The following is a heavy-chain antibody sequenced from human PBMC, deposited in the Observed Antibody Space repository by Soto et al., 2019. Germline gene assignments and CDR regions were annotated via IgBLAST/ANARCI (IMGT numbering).Heavy chain of an antibody. CDR3: ARDLRDGYSIGMDV. CDR1: GYTFTSYD. CDR2: MNPNSGNT. V-gene: IGHV1-8*01. Sequence: ASVKGSCKASGYTFTSYDINWVRQATGQGLEWMGWMNPNSGNTGYAQKFQGRVTMTRNTSISTAYMELSSLRSEDTAVYYCARDLRDGYSIGMDVWGQGTTVTVSS. J-gene: IGHJ6*02. D-gene: IGHD4-4*01.